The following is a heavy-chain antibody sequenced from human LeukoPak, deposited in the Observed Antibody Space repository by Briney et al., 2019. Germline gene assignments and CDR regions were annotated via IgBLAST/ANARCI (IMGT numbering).Heavy chain of an antibody. D-gene: IGHD1-1*01. V-gene: IGHV3-7*01. CDR2: IKQDGSEK. CDR1: GFTFSSYW. CDR3: ARESNWAFDY. J-gene: IGHJ4*02. Sequence: GGSLRISCAASGFTFSSYWMSWVRQAPGKGLEWVANIKQDGSEKYYVDSVKGRCTISSDNAKNSLYLQMNSLRVEDTAVYYCARESNWAFDYWGQGSLVTVSS.